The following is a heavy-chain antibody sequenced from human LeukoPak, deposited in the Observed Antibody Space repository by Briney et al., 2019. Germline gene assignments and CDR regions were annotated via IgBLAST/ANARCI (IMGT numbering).Heavy chain of an antibody. J-gene: IGHJ4*02. Sequence: SETLSLTCAVYGGSFSGYYWSWLRQPPGKGLEWIGEINHSGSTNYNPSLKSRVTISVDTSKNQFSLKLSSVTAADTAVYYCARHSMVRGANYWGQGTLVTVSS. D-gene: IGHD3-10*01. CDR3: ARHSMVRGANY. CDR1: GGSFSGYY. V-gene: IGHV4-34*01. CDR2: INHSGST.